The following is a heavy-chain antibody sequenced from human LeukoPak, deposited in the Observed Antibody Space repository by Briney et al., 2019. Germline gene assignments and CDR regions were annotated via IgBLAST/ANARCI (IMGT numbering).Heavy chain of an antibody. CDR2: INSDGSST. Sequence: PGGSLRLSCAASGFTFSSYWMHWVRQAPGKGLVWVSRINSDGSSTSYADSVKGRFTISRDNAKNTLYLQMNSLRAEDTAVYYCARGDSYSSSWCPFDYWGQGTLVTVSS. D-gene: IGHD6-13*01. CDR1: GFTFSSYW. V-gene: IGHV3-74*01. J-gene: IGHJ4*02. CDR3: ARGDSYSSSWCPFDY.